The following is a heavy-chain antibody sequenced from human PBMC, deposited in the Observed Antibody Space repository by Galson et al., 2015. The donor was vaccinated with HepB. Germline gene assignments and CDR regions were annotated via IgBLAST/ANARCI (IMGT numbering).Heavy chain of an antibody. CDR1: GYTFTSYG. Sequence: SVKVSCKASGYTFTSYGISWVRQAPGQGLEWMGRIIPILGIANYAQKFQGRVTITADKSTSTAYMELSSLRSEDTAVYYCASGGYSGYDGLYGDYAGRLNYYYGMDVWGQGTTVTVSS. V-gene: IGHV1-69*04. CDR3: ASGGYSGYDGLYGDYAGRLNYYYGMDV. CDR2: IIPILGIA. D-gene: IGHD5-12*01. J-gene: IGHJ6*02.